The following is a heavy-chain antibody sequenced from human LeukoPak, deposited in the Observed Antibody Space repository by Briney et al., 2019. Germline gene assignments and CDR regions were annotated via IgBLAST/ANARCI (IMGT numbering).Heavy chain of an antibody. CDR3: ARGLSNFWSGYFNWFDP. CDR2: IYDSGIT. V-gene: IGHV4-39*07. J-gene: IGHJ5*02. Sequence: SETLSLTCSVSGGSISSSTYYWGWIRQPPGKGLEWIGSIYDSGITYYNPSLKSRVTISVDTSKNQFSLKLSSVTAADTAVYYCARGLSNFWSGYFNWFDPWGQGTLVTVSS. CDR1: GGSISSSTYY. D-gene: IGHD3-3*01.